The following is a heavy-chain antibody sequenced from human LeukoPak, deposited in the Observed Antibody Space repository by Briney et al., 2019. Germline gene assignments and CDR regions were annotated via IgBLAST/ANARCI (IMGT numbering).Heavy chain of an antibody. CDR3: AKDGYNYDNSGHFDY. J-gene: IGHJ4*02. V-gene: IGHV3-23*01. CDR2: ISGSGGAT. Sequence: PGGSLRLSCAASGFTFSLFAMHWVRQAPGKGLEWVSAISGSGGATYHADADSVKGRFTISRDNSKNALYLQINNLRAEDTAVYYCAKDGYNYDNSGHFDYWGQGTLVTVSS. D-gene: IGHD3-22*01. CDR1: GFTFSLFA.